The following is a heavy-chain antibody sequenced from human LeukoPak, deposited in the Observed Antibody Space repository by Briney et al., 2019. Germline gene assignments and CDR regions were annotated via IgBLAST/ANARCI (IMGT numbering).Heavy chain of an antibody. Sequence: GESLNISCKDSGYSFTSYWIGWVRQMPGKGLEWMGIIYPGDSDTRYNPSFQGQVTISADKSINTAYLQWSSLKASDTAIYYCARRGEAMDPFDYWGQGTLVTVSS. J-gene: IGHJ4*02. V-gene: IGHV5-51*01. D-gene: IGHD5-18*01. CDR2: IYPGDSDT. CDR3: ARRGEAMDPFDY. CDR1: GYSFTSYW.